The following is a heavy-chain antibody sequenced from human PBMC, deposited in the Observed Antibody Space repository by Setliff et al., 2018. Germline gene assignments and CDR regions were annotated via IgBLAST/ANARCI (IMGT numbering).Heavy chain of an antibody. Sequence: GGSLRLSCAASGFTFSNYAMSWVRQAPGKGLEWVSAVSGSGGSTYYADSMKGRFTISRDNSKNTLYLQMNSLRAEDTAVYYCVKEEGWDSLQDAFDIWGQGTMVTVSS. CDR2: VSGSGGST. CDR3: VKEEGWDSLQDAFDI. D-gene: IGHD1-26*01. J-gene: IGHJ3*02. CDR1: GFTFSNYA. V-gene: IGHV3-23*01.